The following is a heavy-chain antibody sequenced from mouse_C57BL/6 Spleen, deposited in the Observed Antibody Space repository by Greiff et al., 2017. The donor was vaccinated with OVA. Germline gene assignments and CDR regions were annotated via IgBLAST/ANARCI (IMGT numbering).Heavy chain of an antibody. CDR3: AGEEGSRSYDY. V-gene: IGHV1-80*01. D-gene: IGHD1-1*01. CDR1: GYAFTSYW. CDR2: IYPADGDT. J-gene: IGHJ2*01. Sequence: QVQLKEPGAELVKPGASVKISCKASGYAFTSYWMNWVKQRPGKGLEWIGQIYPADGDTNYNGKFKGKATLTADKSSSTAYMQLSSLTSEDSAVYFCAGEEGSRSYDYWGQGTTLTVSA.